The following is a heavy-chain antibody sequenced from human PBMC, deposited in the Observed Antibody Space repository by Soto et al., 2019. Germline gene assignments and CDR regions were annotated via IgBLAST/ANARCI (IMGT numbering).Heavy chain of an antibody. CDR1: YGSFRGYY. J-gene: IGHJ6*02. Sequence: PMSVTSSVYYGSFRGYYLSCILQNPLKGLDWIGHFHSSGSTYYNPSLRSRAIISADTSKNQFSLNLTSVTAADTAVYYCARDRGFCSKGGCYYYYGVDGWGQGNKVTVS. CDR3: ARDRGFCSKGGCYYYYGVDG. V-gene: IGHV4-34*09. CDR2: FHSSGST. D-gene: IGHD3-10*01.